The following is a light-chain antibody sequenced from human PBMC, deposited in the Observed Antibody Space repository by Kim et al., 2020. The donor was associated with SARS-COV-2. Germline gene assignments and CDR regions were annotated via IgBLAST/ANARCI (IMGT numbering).Light chain of an antibody. CDR1: QNINSW. Sequence: ASVGDRVTSTCRASQNINSWLAWYQQKPGKTPKRLIYAVSNLESGVPSRFSGSGAGTHFTLIIASLQPEDIATYYCLQTNDFPLTFGGGTKVDIK. V-gene: IGKV1-12*01. CDR2: AVS. J-gene: IGKJ4*01. CDR3: LQTNDFPLT.